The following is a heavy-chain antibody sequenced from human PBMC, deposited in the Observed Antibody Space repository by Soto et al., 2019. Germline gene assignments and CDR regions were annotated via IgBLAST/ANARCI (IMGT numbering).Heavy chain of an antibody. Sequence: GGSLRLSCAASGFTFSSYWMSWVRQAPGKGLEWVANIKQDGSEKYYVDSVKGRFTISRDNAKNSLYLQMNSLRAEDTAVYYCARDQWYQDYYGMDVWGQGTTVTVSS. V-gene: IGHV3-7*01. CDR1: GFTFSSYW. J-gene: IGHJ6*02. D-gene: IGHD2-15*01. CDR3: ARDQWYQDYYGMDV. CDR2: IKQDGSEK.